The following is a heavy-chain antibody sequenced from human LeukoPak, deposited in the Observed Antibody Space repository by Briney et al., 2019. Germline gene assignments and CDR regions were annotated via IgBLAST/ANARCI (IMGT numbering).Heavy chain of an antibody. J-gene: IGHJ3*02. D-gene: IGHD4-23*01. CDR1: GYAFSSYG. V-gene: IGHV1-18*01. Sequence: ASVKVSCKASGYAFSSYGFSWVRPAPGQGLEWMGWISGYDGNTKSVDKLQGRVTLTTDTSTSTAYLELRSLTSDDTAVYYCARERIGSNSLAAAFDIWGQGTMVTVSS. CDR2: ISGYDGNT. CDR3: ARERIGSNSLAAAFDI.